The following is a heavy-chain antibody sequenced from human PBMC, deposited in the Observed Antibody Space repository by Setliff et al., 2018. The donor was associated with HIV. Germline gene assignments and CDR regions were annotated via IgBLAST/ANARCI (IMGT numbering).Heavy chain of an antibody. Sequence: SETLSLTCAVYGGSFSGYYWSWIRQPPGKGLEWIGEINHSGSTNYNPSLKSRVTILVDTSKNQFSLKLSSVTAADTAVYYCARSSVAGTKWAFDSWGQGNLVTVSS. CDR3: ARSSVAGTKWAFDS. CDR1: GGSFSGYY. J-gene: IGHJ4*02. CDR2: INHSGST. V-gene: IGHV4-34*01. D-gene: IGHD6-19*01.